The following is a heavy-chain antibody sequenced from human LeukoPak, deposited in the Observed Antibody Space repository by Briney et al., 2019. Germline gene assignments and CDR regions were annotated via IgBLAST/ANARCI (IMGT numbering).Heavy chain of an antibody. D-gene: IGHD2-15*01. V-gene: IGHV4-4*02. CDR2: VYHSGSA. J-gene: IGHJ5*02. Sequence: PSGTLSLTCAVSGGSISSSTWWSWVRQPPGEGLEWIGRVYHSGSATYNPSLKSRVSISVDKSKNQFSLKLSYVTAADTAVYYCARDTPIGFDPWGQGTLVTVSS. CDR1: GGSISSSTW. CDR3: ARDTPIGFDP.